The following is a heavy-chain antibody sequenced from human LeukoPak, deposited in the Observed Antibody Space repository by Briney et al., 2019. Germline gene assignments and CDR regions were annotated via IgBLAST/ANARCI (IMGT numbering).Heavy chain of an antibody. J-gene: IGHJ6*03. V-gene: IGHV4-61*02. D-gene: IGHD3-10*01. CDR3: AREGGSGGHYYYYMDV. CDR2: IYSSGSA. Sequence: SETLSLTCTVSGGSISSGNYYWSWIRQPAGKGLEWIGRIYSSGSARYTPSLKSRVTVSVDTSKNQLSLNLRSVTASDTAVYYCAREGGSGGHYYYYMDVWGTGTTVTVSS. CDR1: GGSISSGNYY.